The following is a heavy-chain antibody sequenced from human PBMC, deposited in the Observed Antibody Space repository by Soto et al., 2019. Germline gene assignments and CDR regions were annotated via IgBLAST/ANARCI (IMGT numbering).Heavy chain of an antibody. Sequence: SRPTLVNPTPTLTLTCTFSGFSLSTSEVGVGWIRQPPGTALELLGIIYWDDDKRYSPLLNKRLTITKDTSKNQVVLTMTNMDSVDTGTYYFSRLTDLHIMFDFWGQGTQVTVSS. CDR3: SRLTDLHIMFDF. CDR1: GFSLSTSEVG. J-gene: IGHJ4*02. D-gene: IGHD3-16*01. CDR2: IYWDDDK. V-gene: IGHV2-5*02.